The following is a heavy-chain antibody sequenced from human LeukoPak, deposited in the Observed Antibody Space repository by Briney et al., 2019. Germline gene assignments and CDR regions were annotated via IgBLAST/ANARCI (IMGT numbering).Heavy chain of an antibody. CDR3: ARREGYGAFDI. CDR1: GGSISSGGYY. V-gene: IGHV4-31*03. D-gene: IGHD5-18*01. J-gene: IGHJ3*02. Sequence: SENLSLNCTVSGGSISSGGYYWSWIRHHPGKGLEWIGYIYYSGSTYYNPSLKSRVTISVDTSKNQFSLKLSSVTAADTAVYYCARREGYGAFDIWGQGTMVIVSS. CDR2: IYYSGST.